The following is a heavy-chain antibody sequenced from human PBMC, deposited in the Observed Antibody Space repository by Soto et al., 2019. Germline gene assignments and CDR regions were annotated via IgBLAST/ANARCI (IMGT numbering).Heavy chain of an antibody. CDR1: EFSFSIYS. D-gene: IGHD1-26*01. V-gene: IGHV3-21*01. Sequence: PWGSLGLSCAAREFSFSIYSMNWVRQAPGKGLEWVSSISSSSSYIYYADSVKGRFTSSRDNAKNSLYLQMNSLRAEDTAVYYCARGAEVVGATFDYWGKGNPGTVSS. J-gene: IGHJ4*02. CDR3: ARGAEVVGATFDY. CDR2: ISSSSSYI.